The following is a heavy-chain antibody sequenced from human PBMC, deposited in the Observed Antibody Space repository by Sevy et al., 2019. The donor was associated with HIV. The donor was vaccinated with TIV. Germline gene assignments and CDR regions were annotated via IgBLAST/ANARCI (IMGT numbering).Heavy chain of an antibody. J-gene: IGHJ4*02. D-gene: IGHD6-19*01. CDR1: GFTFSSYA. CDR2: ISYDGSNK. CDR3: ASLAVAAGIDY. V-gene: IGHV3-30*04. Sequence: GGSLRLSCAASGFTFSSYAMHWVRQAPGKGLEGVAVISYDGSNKYYADSVKGRFSIPRDNSKNTLYLQMNGLRAEETAVYYCASLAVAAGIDYWGQGTLVTVSS.